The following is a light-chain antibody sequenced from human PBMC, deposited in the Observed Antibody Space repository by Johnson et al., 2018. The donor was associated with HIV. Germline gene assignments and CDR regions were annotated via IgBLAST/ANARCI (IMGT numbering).Light chain of an antibody. CDR3: GTWDTSLSALYV. CDR2: ENH. CDR1: SSNIVNIY. Sequence: QSVLTQPPSVSAAPGQKVTISCSASSSNIVNIYISWYQHLPGTAPKLLIYENHKRPSGIPDRFSGSKSGTSATLGITGLQPGDEADYYCGTWDTSLSALYVFGTGTKVTVL. J-gene: IGLJ1*01. V-gene: IGLV1-51*01.